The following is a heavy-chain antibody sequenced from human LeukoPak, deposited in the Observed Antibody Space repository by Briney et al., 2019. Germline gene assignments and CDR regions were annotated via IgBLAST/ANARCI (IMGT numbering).Heavy chain of an antibody. D-gene: IGHD2-2*01. CDR2: ISTYYGNT. CDR1: GYTFTNYG. V-gene: IGHV1-18*01. J-gene: IGHJ6*03. CDR3: ARWDCSSTSCYYHYYMDV. Sequence: ASVKVSCKASGYTFTNYGISWVRQAPGQGLEWMGWISTYYGNTNYAQKLQGRVTMTTDTSTSTAYMELRSLRSDDTAVYYCARWDCSSTSCYYHYYMDVWGRGTTVTVSS.